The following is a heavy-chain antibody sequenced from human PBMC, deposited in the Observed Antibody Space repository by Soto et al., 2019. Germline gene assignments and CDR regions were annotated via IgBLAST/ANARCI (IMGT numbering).Heavy chain of an antibody. J-gene: IGHJ3*02. CDR3: GIGTWGAFDI. V-gene: IGHV3-23*01. Sequence: EVQLLESGGGLVQPGGSLRLSCVASGFTFSSNAMSWVRQAPGKGLEWVSHITSGSGGGTYYSYSVKGLFTISRDNAKNTLYMQMNSLRVEYTAVYYCGIGTWGAFDIWGHVTLVNVSA. D-gene: IGHD7-27*01. CDR2: ITSGSGGGT. CDR1: GFTFSSNA.